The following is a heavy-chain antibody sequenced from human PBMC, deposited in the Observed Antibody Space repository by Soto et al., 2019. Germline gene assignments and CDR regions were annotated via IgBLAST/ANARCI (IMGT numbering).Heavy chain of an antibody. D-gene: IGHD7-27*01. CDR3: ARITGVSKSRWFDP. CDR1: GDSISSNSHY. Sequence: PSETLSLTCTVSGDSISSNSHYWGWIRQPPGKGLESIANIYYDGNTYYNPSLKSRVTISVDTSKNQFSLKLSSVTAADTAVYYWARITGVSKSRWFDPWGQGTLVTVSS. J-gene: IGHJ5*02. CDR2: IYYDGNT. V-gene: IGHV4-39*07.